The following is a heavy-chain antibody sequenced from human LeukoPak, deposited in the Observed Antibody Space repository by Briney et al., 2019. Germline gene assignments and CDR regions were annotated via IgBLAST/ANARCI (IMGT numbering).Heavy chain of an antibody. CDR3: GRHLGVRPFDY. V-gene: IGHV4-59*08. D-gene: IGHD3-10*01. CDR1: GGSISSYY. J-gene: IGHJ4*02. CDR2: IYYSGST. Sequence: NPSETLSLTCTVSGGSISSYYWSWIRQPPGKGLEWIGYIYYSGSTNYNPSLKSRVTISVDTSKNQFSLKLSSVTAADTAVYYCGRHLGVRPFDYWGQGTLVTVSS.